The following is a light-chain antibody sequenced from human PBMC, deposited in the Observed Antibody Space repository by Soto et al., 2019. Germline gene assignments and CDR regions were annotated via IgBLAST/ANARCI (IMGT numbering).Light chain of an antibody. CDR1: QSVSSY. Sequence: EIVLTQSPATLSLSPGERATLSCWASQSVSSYLSLYQQKPRHSPRLLIYDAANRATGIPARFSGSGSGTDFTLTISRREPEDFAVYYCQQYGISAPITFGQGTRLEIK. J-gene: IGKJ5*01. CDR3: QQYGISAPIT. CDR2: DAA. V-gene: IGKV3-11*01.